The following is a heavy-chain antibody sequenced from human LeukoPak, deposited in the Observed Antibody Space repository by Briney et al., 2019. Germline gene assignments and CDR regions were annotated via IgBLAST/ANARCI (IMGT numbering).Heavy chain of an antibody. V-gene: IGHV3-74*01. D-gene: IGHD6-19*01. Sequence: GRSLRLSCAASGFTFSKYWMLWVRQAPGRGLESVSRINTDGTVTTYADSVKGRFTVSRDNADNTMFLQMNSVRDEDTAVYYCATKQWLAPPPDSWGQGTPVTVSS. CDR1: GFTFSKYW. J-gene: IGHJ4*02. CDR3: ATKQWLAPPPDS. CDR2: INTDGTVT.